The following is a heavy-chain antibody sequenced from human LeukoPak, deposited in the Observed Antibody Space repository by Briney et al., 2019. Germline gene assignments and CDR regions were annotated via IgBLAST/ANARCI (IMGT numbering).Heavy chain of an antibody. Sequence: PGGSLRLSCAASGFTFGNYVIHWVRQAPGKGLEWLAVISYDGTNKYYADSVKGRFTISRDHSQSTVELQMNTLRGADTAVYYCVRSPTYYNMDVWGKGTTVTVS. CDR3: VRSPTYYNMDV. J-gene: IGHJ6*03. CDR2: ISYDGTNK. CDR1: GFTFGNYV. V-gene: IGHV3-30-3*01.